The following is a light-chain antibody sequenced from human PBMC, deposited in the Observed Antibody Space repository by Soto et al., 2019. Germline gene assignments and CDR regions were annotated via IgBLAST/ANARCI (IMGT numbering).Light chain of an antibody. CDR3: QQYDNLPPFP. CDR1: QDISNY. CDR2: DES. V-gene: IGKV1-33*01. Sequence: DIQMTQSPSSLSASVGDRVTITCQASQDISNYLNWYQQKPGKAPKLLIYDESNLETGVPSRFSGSGSGTDFTFTISSMQPEDIATYYCQQYDNLPPFPFGPGTKVDIK. J-gene: IGKJ3*01.